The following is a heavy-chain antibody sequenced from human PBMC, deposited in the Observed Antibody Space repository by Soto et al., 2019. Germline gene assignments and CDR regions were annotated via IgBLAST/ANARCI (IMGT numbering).Heavy chain of an antibody. CDR1: GFTFRNHG. V-gene: IGHV3-33*01. CDR2: IWYDGSEK. J-gene: IGHJ5*02. CDR3: ARDLGWPAARFDP. D-gene: IGHD2-2*01. Sequence: QVQLVESGGGEVQPGRSLRLSCAASGFTFRNHGMHWVRLAPGKGLEWVAVIWYDGSEKYYADSVKGRFTISRDNSKNILYLQMNSLRGEDTAVYYCARDLGWPAARFDPWGRGTLVTVSS.